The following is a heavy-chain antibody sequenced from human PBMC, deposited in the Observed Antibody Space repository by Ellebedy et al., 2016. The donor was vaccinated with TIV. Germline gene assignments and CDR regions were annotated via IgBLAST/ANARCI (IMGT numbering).Heavy chain of an antibody. D-gene: IGHD6-6*01. Sequence: GESLKISXEGSGSTFSSYWIAWVRQMRGGGLEWMGFIYPGDSDTRYRPSFRGQVTISVDKSTSTAYLQWRRLKASDTAMYFCARMSSIDGFDVWGQGTMVTVSS. CDR1: GSTFSSYW. CDR3: ARMSSIDGFDV. J-gene: IGHJ3*01. V-gene: IGHV5-51*01. CDR2: IYPGDSDT.